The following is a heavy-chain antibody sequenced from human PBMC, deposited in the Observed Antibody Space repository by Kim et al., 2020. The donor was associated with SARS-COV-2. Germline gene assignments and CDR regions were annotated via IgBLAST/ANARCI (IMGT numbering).Heavy chain of an antibody. CDR3: TRGDTAMVTTDY. J-gene: IGHJ4*02. V-gene: IGHV3-49*02. D-gene: IGHD5-18*01. Sequence: EYAASVKGRFTISRDDSKSIAYLQMNSLKTEDTAVYYCTRGDTAMVTTDYWGQGNLVTVSS.